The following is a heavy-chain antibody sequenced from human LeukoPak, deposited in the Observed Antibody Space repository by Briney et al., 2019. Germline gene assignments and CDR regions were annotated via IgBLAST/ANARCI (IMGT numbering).Heavy chain of an antibody. CDR2: IGGGGTE. CDR1: GFTITIYA. V-gene: IGHV3-23*01. J-gene: IGHJ4*02. D-gene: IGHD2-15*01. Sequence: GGSLRLSCAASGFTITIYAVSWVRQAPGKGLEWVSGIGGGGTEYYAYSVKGRIIISSDSSQKLVHLPMNSLTVEDTAVYYYARAQGSLDYWGQGTLVTVSS. CDR3: ARAQGSLDY.